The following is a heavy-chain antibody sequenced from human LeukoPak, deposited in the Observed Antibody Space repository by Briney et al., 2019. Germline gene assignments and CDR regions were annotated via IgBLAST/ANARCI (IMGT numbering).Heavy chain of an antibody. CDR2: FDPEDGET. Sequence: GASVKVSCKVSGYTLTELSMHWVRQALGKGVEWVGGFDPEDGETIYAQKFQGRVTMTEDTSTDTAYMELSSLRSEDTAVYYCATGSYDFWSGPDAFDIWGQGTMVTVSS. V-gene: IGHV1-24*01. CDR1: GYTLTELS. D-gene: IGHD3-3*01. CDR3: ATGSYDFWSGPDAFDI. J-gene: IGHJ3*02.